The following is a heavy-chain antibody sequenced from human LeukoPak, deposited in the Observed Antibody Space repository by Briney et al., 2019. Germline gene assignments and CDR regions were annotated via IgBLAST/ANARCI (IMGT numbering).Heavy chain of an antibody. CDR3: ATSNDAKIAPFDH. D-gene: IGHD2-21*01. V-gene: IGHV4-4*09. CDR2: INTKGET. Sequence: PSETLSLTCTVSGVSMSAYQWSWVRQSPEKGLEWIGCINTKGETSYNPSLKSRVTTSVDTSKSQFSLRLTSVTAADTAVYYCATSNDAKIAPFDHWGQGAPVTVPS. J-gene: IGHJ4*02. CDR1: GVSMSAYQ.